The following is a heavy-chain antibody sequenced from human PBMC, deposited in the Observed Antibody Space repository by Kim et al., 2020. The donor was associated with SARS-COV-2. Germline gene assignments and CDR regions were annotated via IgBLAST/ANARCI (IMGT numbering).Heavy chain of an antibody. V-gene: IGHV3-66*01. CDR3: ARVADYYDSSGYDLGDFDY. Sequence: GRFTISRDNSKNTLYLQMNSLRAEDTAVYYCARVADYYDSSGYDLGDFDYWGQGTLVTVSS. D-gene: IGHD3-22*01. J-gene: IGHJ4*02.